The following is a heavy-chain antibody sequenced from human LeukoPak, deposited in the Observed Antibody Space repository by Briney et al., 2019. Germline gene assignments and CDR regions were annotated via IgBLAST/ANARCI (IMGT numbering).Heavy chain of an antibody. Sequence: ASVKVSCKASGYTFTSYGISWVRQATGQGLEWMGWMNPNSGNTGYAQKFQGRVTMTRNTSISTAYMELSSLRSEDTAVYYCARPRRFGKNWFDPWGQGTLVTVSS. CDR1: GYTFTSYG. CDR3: ARPRRFGKNWFDP. D-gene: IGHD3-10*01. J-gene: IGHJ5*02. CDR2: MNPNSGNT. V-gene: IGHV1-8*02.